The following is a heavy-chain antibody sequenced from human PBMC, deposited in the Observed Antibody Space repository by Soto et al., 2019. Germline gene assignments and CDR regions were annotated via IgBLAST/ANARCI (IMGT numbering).Heavy chain of an antibody. CDR1: GFTVSSNY. CDR2: IYSGGST. J-gene: IGHJ4*02. V-gene: IGHV3-53*01. CDR3: ARDRAGGGYFDY. Sequence: GGFLRLSCAASGFTVSSNYMSWVRQAPGKGLEWVSVIYSGGSTYYADSVKGRFTISRDNSKNTLYLQMNSLRAEDTAVYYCARDRAGGGYFDYWGQGTLVTVSS. D-gene: IGHD3-16*01.